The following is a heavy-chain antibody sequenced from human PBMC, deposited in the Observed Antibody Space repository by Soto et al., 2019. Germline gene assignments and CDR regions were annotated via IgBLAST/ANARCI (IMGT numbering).Heavy chain of an antibody. CDR3: ARDQGMDV. Sequence: QVQLVESGGGVVQPGRSLRLSCAASGFTFSSYAMHWVRQAPGKGLEWVAVISYDGSNKYYADSVKGRFTISRDNSKNTLYLLMNSLRAEDTAVYYCARDQGMDVWGQGTTVTVSS. V-gene: IGHV3-30-3*01. J-gene: IGHJ6*02. CDR1: GFTFSSYA. CDR2: ISYDGSNK.